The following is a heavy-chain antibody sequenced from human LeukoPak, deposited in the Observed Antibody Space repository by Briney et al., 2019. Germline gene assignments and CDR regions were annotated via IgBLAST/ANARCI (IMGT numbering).Heavy chain of an antibody. CDR2: INHSGST. J-gene: IGHJ3*02. V-gene: IGHV4-34*01. Sequence: SETLSPTCAVYGGSFSGYYWSWIRQPPGKGLEWIGEINHSGSTNYNPSLKSRVTISVDTSKNQFSLKLSSVTAADTAVYYCARRRYYYDSSGFPRAFDIWGQGTMVTVSS. CDR1: GGSFSGYY. CDR3: ARRRYYYDSSGFPRAFDI. D-gene: IGHD3-22*01.